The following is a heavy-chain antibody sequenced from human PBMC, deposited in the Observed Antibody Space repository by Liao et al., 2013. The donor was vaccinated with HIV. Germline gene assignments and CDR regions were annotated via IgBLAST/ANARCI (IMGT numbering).Heavy chain of an antibody. CDR3: ARDPSNWGFYWYFDL. V-gene: IGHV4-34*01. J-gene: IGHJ2*01. Sequence: QVHLQEWGTGLLKPAETLSLTCAVDGASFRGYYWSWIRQAPGKGLEWLGEVTHSGGTNHNPSLKSRVTMSVDTSKNQFSLKLSSVTAADTAVYYCARDPSNWGFYWYFDLWGRGTLVTVSS. CDR1: GASFRGYY. D-gene: IGHD7-27*01. CDR2: VTHSGGT.